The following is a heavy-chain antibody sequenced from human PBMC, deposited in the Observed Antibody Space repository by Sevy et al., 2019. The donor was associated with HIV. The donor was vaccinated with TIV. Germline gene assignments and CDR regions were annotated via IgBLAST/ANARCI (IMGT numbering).Heavy chain of an antibody. J-gene: IGHJ4*02. Sequence: GVSLRLSCAASGFTFSKYSMSWVRQPPGKGLEWVSTLSFGCGEINYADSVKGRFTISRDNSKSSVYLQMNNLRPEDTAVYYCAREGGTKPGDYWGQGTLVTVSS. V-gene: IGHV3-23*01. CDR2: LSFGCGEI. D-gene: IGHD3-16*01. CDR1: GFTFSKYS. CDR3: AREGGTKPGDY.